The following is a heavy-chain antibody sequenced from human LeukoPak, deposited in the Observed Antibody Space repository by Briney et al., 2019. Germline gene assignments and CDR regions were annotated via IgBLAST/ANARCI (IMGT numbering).Heavy chain of an antibody. Sequence: SWNSGRIGYADSVKGRFTISRDNAKNSLYLQMNSLRAEDTALYYCAKDRSGGSSYYYGMDVWSQGTTVTVSS. D-gene: IGHD2-15*01. J-gene: IGHJ6*02. CDR2: SWNSGRI. V-gene: IGHV3-9*01. CDR3: AKDRSGGSSYYYGMDV.